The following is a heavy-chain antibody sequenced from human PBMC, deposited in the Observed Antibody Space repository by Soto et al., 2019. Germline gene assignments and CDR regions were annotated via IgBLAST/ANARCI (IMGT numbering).Heavy chain of an antibody. Sequence: QVQLQQWGAGLLKPSETLSLTCAVYGGSFSSYYWSWIRQPPGKGLKWIGEINHSGSTNYTPSLKSRVTMSVDTSKNQFSLKLSSVTAADTAVYYWARVRWDQPGVFDYWGQGTLVTVSS. CDR3: ARVRWDQPGVFDY. CDR2: INHSGST. CDR1: GGSFSSYY. D-gene: IGHD1-26*01. V-gene: IGHV4-34*02. J-gene: IGHJ4*02.